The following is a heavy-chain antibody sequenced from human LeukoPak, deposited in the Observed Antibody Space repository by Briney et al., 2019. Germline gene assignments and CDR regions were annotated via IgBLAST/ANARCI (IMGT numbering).Heavy chain of an antibody. Sequence: SETLSLTCTVSGDSTSSDNYYGGWVRQPPGKGLEWIGNIYYSGSTYYNPSLKSRVTISVDTSKNQFSLRLSSVTAADTALYYCAYSGSYGHLGYWGQGIPVTVSS. V-gene: IGHV4-39*01. D-gene: IGHD1-26*01. J-gene: IGHJ4*02. CDR2: IYYSGST. CDR1: GDSTSSDNYY. CDR3: AYSGSYGHLGY.